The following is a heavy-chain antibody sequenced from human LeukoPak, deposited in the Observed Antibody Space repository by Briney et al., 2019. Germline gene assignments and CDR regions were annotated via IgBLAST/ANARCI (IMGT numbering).Heavy chain of an antibody. CDR2: IYSGGST. V-gene: IGHV3-66*01. CDR1: GFTVSSNY. J-gene: IGHJ4*02. CDR3: ARVYGSGSYYPDY. D-gene: IGHD3-10*01. Sequence: GGSLGLSCAASGFTVSSNYMSWVRQAPGKGLEWVSVIYSGGSTYYADSVKGRFTISRDNSKNTLYLQMNSLRAEDTAVYYCARVYGSGSYYPDYWGQGTLVTVSS.